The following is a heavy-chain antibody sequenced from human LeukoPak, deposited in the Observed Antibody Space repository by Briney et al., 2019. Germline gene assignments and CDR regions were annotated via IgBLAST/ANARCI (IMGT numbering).Heavy chain of an antibody. Sequence: SQTLSLTCTVSGGPISSGGYYWSWIRQHPGKGLEWIGYIYYSGSTYYNPSLKSRVTISVDTSKNQFSLKLSSVTAADTAVYYCARERRFWSGYYFDYWGQGTLVTVSS. CDR1: GGPISSGGYY. J-gene: IGHJ4*02. D-gene: IGHD3-3*01. CDR3: ARERRFWSGYYFDY. V-gene: IGHV4-31*03. CDR2: IYYSGST.